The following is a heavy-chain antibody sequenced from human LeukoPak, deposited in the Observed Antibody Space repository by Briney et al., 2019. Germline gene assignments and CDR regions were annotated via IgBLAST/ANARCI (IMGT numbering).Heavy chain of an antibody. CDR3: ARDANGVLGDY. D-gene: IGHD2-8*01. J-gene: IGHJ4*02. Sequence: ASAKVSCKASGYTFSSYGISWVRQAPGQGLEWMGWISVYSGNTNYAQRFQGRVTMTTDTSTSTAYMELRSLRSDDTAMYYCARDANGVLGDYWGQGTLVTVSS. V-gene: IGHV1-18*01. CDR2: ISVYSGNT. CDR1: GYTFSSYG.